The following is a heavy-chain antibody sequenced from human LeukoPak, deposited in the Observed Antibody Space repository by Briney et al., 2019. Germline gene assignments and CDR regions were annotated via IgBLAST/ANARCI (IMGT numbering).Heavy chain of an antibody. CDR2: IRYDGSNQ. V-gene: IGHV3-30*02. Sequence: GGSLRLSCAASGFTFNSYGVHWVRQAPGKGLEWVAFIRYDGSNQYYADSVKGRFTISRDNSRNTLYLQMNSLRAEDTAVYYCARDSIQLWPTNWFDPWGQGTLVTVSS. CDR1: GFTFNSYG. D-gene: IGHD5-18*01. J-gene: IGHJ5*02. CDR3: ARDSIQLWPTNWFDP.